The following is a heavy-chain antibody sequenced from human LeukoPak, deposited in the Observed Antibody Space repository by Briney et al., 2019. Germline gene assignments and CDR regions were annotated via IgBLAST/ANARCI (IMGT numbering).Heavy chain of an antibody. D-gene: IGHD3-22*01. V-gene: IGHV1-46*01. CDR1: GYTFTSYY. CDR3: ARAPYYYDSSGLGIDY. J-gene: IGHJ4*02. CDR2: INPSGGST. Sequence: ASVKVSCKASGYTFTSYYMHWVRPAPGQGLEWMGIINPSGGSTSYAQKFQGRVTMTRDTSTSTVYMELSSLRSEDTAVYYCARAPYYYDSSGLGIDYWGQGTLVTVSS.